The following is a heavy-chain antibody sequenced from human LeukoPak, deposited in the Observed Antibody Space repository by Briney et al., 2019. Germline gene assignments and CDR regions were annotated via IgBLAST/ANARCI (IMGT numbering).Heavy chain of an antibody. V-gene: IGHV1-69*06. D-gene: IGHD4-11*01. Sequence: GASVNVSCKASGGTFSSYAISWVRQAPGQGLEWMGGIIPIFGTANYAQKFQGRVTITADKSTSTAYMELSSLRSEDTAVYYCARLDDYSNYYPSYYYMDVWGKGTTVTVSS. CDR3: ARLDDYSNYYPSYYYMDV. J-gene: IGHJ6*03. CDR2: IIPIFGTA. CDR1: GGTFSSYA.